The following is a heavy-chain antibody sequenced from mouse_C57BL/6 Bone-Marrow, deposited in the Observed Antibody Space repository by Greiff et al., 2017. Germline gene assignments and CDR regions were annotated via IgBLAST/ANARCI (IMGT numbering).Heavy chain of an antibody. J-gene: IGHJ3*01. CDR2: IDPSDSET. D-gene: IGHD2-4*01. V-gene: IGHV1-52*01. Sequence: QVQLQQPGAELVRPGSSVKLSCKASGYTFTSYWMHWVKQRPIQGLEWIGNIDPSDSETHYNQKFKDKATLTVDKSSSTAYMQLSSLTSEDSAVCYCARDYDDPRGFAYWGQGTLVTVSA. CDR1: GYTFTSYW. CDR3: ARDYDDPRGFAY.